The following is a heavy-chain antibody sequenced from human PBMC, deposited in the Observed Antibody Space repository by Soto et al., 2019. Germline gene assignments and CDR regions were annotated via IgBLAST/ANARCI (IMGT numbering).Heavy chain of an antibody. V-gene: IGHV3-53*01. CDR2: INSGGST. CDR3: ARAITIFGVGWKPPFLDY. J-gene: IGHJ4*02. CDR1: GFTFSRFV. Sequence: GGSLRLSCVASGFTFSRFVMSWVRQAPGKGLEWVSTINSGGSTYYADSVKGRFTISRDNSKNTLYLQMNSLRAEDTAVYYCARAITIFGVGWKPPFLDYWGQGTLVTVSS. D-gene: IGHD3-3*01.